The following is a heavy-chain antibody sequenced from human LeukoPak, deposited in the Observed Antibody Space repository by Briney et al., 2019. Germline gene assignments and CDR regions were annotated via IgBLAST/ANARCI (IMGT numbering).Heavy chain of an antibody. V-gene: IGHV1-18*01. J-gene: IGHJ4*02. CDR2: ISAYNGNT. D-gene: IGHD3-22*01. Sequence: GASVKVSCKASGYTVTSYGISWVRQAPGQGLEWMGWISAYNGNTNYAQKLQGRVTMTTDTSTSTAYMELRGLRSDDTAVYYCARVRVNSYYDSSGYLDYWGQGTLVTVSS. CDR1: GYTVTSYG. CDR3: ARVRVNSYYDSSGYLDY.